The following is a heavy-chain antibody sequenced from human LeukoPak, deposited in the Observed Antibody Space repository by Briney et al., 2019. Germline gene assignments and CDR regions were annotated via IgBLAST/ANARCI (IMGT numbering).Heavy chain of an antibody. CDR3: ARGVEIPWTQSHWFDP. CDR2: INPNSGGT. V-gene: IGHV1-2*02. Sequence: ASVKVSCKASGYTFTGYYMHWVRQAPGQGLEWMGWINPNSGGTNYAQKFQGRVTMTRDTSISTAYMELIRLRSDDTTVYYCARGVEIPWTQSHWFDPWGQGTLVTVSS. D-gene: IGHD2-2*02. CDR1: GYTFTGYY. J-gene: IGHJ5*02.